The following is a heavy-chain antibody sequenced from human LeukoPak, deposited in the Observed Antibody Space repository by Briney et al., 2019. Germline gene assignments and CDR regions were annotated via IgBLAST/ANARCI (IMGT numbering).Heavy chain of an antibody. CDR3: ARDDSGDTVIVVDARVDY. J-gene: IGHJ4*02. V-gene: IGHV1-18*01. D-gene: IGHD3-22*01. Sequence: ASVKVSCKASGYTFTSYGISWVRQAPGQGLEWMGWISAYNGNTNYAQKLQGRVTMTTDTSTSTAYMELRSLRSDDTAVYYCARDDSGDTVIVVDARVDYWGQGTLVTVSS. CDR1: GYTFTSYG. CDR2: ISAYNGNT.